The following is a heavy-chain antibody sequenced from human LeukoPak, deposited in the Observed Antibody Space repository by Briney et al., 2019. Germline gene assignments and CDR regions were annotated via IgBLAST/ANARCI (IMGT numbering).Heavy chain of an antibody. CDR2: ISSDGGST. D-gene: IGHD4-23*01. Sequence: GGSLRLSCAASGFTFSSYAMHWVRQAPGKGLEYVSAISSDGGSTYYANSVKGRFTISRDNSKNTLYLQMGSLRAEDTAVYYCARAGITGYGGNSEDAFDIWGQGTMVTVSS. CDR1: GFTFSSYA. J-gene: IGHJ3*02. V-gene: IGHV3-64*01. CDR3: ARAGITGYGGNSEDAFDI.